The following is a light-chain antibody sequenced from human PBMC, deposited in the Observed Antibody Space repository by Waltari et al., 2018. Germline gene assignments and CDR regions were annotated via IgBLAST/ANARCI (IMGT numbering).Light chain of an antibody. CDR3: QNHERLPAT. V-gene: IGKV3-20*01. Sequence: IVLTQSPGTLSLSQGARATLSCRASQNIGRYLVWYQQKPGQPPRLLLYEASRRATGIPDRFSGSGSGTDFSLTISRLEPEDFAVYYCQNHERLPATFGQGTKVEIK. CDR2: EAS. J-gene: IGKJ1*01. CDR1: QNIGRY.